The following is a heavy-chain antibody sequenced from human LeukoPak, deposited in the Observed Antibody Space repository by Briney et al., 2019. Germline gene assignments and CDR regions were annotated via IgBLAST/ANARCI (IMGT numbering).Heavy chain of an antibody. Sequence: GGSLRLSCAASGFTFSSYSMNWVRQAPGKGLEWVSYISTGSSTIYYADSVKGRFTISRDNAKNSLYLQMNSLRAEDTAVYYCAREDGYYDFWSGYNFYYYMDVWGKGTTVTVSS. V-gene: IGHV3-48*01. CDR1: GFTFSSYS. J-gene: IGHJ6*03. D-gene: IGHD3-3*01. CDR2: ISTGSSTI. CDR3: AREDGYYDFWSGYNFYYYMDV.